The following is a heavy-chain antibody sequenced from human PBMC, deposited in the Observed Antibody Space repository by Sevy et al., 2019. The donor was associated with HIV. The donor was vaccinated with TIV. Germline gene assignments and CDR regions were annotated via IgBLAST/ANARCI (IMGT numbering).Heavy chain of an antibody. CDR2: ISRSGRST. J-gene: IGHJ6*02. D-gene: IGHD2-15*01. V-gene: IGHV3-23*01. CDR1: GFTFSSYA. Sequence: GGSLRLSCAASGFTFSSYAMSWVRQAPGKGLEWVSSISRSGRSTYSADSVEGRFTISRYNFKNTLYLQLSSLRVDDTAVYYCAKGYCDGGSCPRDYYYYGMDVWGQGTTVTVSS. CDR3: AKGYCDGGSCPRDYYYYGMDV.